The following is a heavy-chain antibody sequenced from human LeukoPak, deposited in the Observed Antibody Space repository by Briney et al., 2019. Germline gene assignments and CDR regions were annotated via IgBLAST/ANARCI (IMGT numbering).Heavy chain of an antibody. J-gene: IGHJ3*02. D-gene: IGHD1-26*01. CDR2: LYYSGST. Sequence: SETLSLTCSVSGGSISSNYWSWVRQPPGKELEWIGYLYYSGSTNYNPSLKSRVTISVDTSKDQFSLNLTSVTAADTAVYYCARGISGNYYAVDIRGQGTMVTVSS. CDR3: ARGISGNYYAVDI. V-gene: IGHV4-59*01. CDR1: GGSISSNY.